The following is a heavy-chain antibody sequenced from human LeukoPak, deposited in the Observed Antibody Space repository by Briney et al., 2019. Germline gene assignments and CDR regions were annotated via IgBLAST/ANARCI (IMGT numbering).Heavy chain of an antibody. V-gene: IGHV3-9*03. J-gene: IGHJ3*02. Sequence: GRSLRLSCAASGFTFDDYAMHWVRQAPGKGLEWVSGISWNSGSIGYADSVKGRFTISRDNAKNSLYLQMNSLRAEDMALYCCAKGVMSSWYPMGAFDIWGQGTMVTVSS. CDR2: ISWNSGSI. D-gene: IGHD6-13*01. CDR1: GFTFDDYA. CDR3: AKGVMSSWYPMGAFDI.